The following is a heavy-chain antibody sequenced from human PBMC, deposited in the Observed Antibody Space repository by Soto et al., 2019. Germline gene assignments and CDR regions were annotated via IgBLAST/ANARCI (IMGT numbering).Heavy chain of an antibody. Sequence: QVQLVESGGGVVQPGRSLRLSCAASGFTFSSYGMHWVRQAPGKGLEWVAVISYDGSNKYYADSVKGRFTISRDNSKNTLYLQMNSLRAEDTAVYYCAKDREGSGWYGEDYWGQGTLVTVSS. CDR2: ISYDGSNK. V-gene: IGHV3-30*18. CDR1: GFTFSSYG. D-gene: IGHD6-19*01. CDR3: AKDREGSGWYGEDY. J-gene: IGHJ4*02.